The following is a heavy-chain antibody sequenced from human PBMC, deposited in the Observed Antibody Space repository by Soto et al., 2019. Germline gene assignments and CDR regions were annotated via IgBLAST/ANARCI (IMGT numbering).Heavy chain of an antibody. D-gene: IGHD5-18*01. J-gene: IGHJ6*02. CDR1: GFTFSSYD. CDR3: ARSLWLLHYYYGMDV. Sequence: PGGSLRLSCAASGFTFSSYDIQWARPATGKGLEWVSAIGTAGDTYYPGSVKGRFTISRENAKNSLYLQMNSLRAEDTAVYYCARSLWLLHYYYGMDVWGQGTTVTVSS. CDR2: IGTAGDT. V-gene: IGHV3-13*01.